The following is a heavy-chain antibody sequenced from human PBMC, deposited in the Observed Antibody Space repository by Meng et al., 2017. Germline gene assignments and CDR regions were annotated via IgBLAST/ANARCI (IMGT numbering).Heavy chain of an antibody. CDR1: GFTFSSYW. D-gene: IGHD6-19*01. CDR2: IKQDGSEK. Sequence: GESLKISCAASGFTFSSYWMSWVRQAPGKGLDWVANIKQDGSEKYYVDSVKGRFTISRDNAKNSLYLQMNSLRAEDTAVYYCARDRGDGGWYLAYYYYGMDVWGQGTTVTVSS. V-gene: IGHV3-7*01. CDR3: ARDRGDGGWYLAYYYYGMDV. J-gene: IGHJ6*02.